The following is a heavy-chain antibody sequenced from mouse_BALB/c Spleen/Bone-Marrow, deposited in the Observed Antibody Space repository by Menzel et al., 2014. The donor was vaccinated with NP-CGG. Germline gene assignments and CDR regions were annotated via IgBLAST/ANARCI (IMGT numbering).Heavy chain of an antibody. CDR1: GYASSSSW. CDR3: ARDYYGSSFDY. V-gene: IGHV1-82*01. Sequence: QVQLQQSGPELVKPGASVKISCKASGYASSSSWMNWVKQRPGQGLEWIGRIYPGDGDTNYNGKFKGKATLTADKSSSTAYMQFSSLTSVDSAVYFCARDYYGSSFDYWGQGTTLTVSS. J-gene: IGHJ2*01. D-gene: IGHD1-1*01. CDR2: IYPGDGDT.